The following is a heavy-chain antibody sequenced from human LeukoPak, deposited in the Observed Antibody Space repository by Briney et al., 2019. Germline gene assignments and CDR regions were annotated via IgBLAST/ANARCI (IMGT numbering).Heavy chain of an antibody. CDR1: GYTFTGYY. CDR2: INPSGGST. Sequence: ASVKVSCKASGYTFTGYYMHWVRQAPGQGLEWMGIINPSGGSTSYAQKFQGRVTMTRDTSTSTVYMELSSLRSEDTAVYYCARVGQQLAPRYGMDVWGQGTTVTVSS. CDR3: ARVGQQLAPRYGMDV. J-gene: IGHJ6*02. D-gene: IGHD6-13*01. V-gene: IGHV1-46*01.